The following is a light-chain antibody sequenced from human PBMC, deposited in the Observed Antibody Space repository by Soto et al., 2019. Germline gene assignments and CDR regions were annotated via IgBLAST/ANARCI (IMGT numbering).Light chain of an antibody. J-gene: IGKJ2*01. CDR2: GAF. CDR3: QQYDKWPYT. V-gene: IGKV3-15*01. CDR1: QIIGTN. Sequence: EIVLTQSPATLSVSPGEGATLSCRTSQIIGTNLAWYQQKPGQAPRLLIYGAFIRAPGFPVRFRGTGSGSEFTLTIISLQSEDGALYFCQQYDKWPYTFGQGTNLELK.